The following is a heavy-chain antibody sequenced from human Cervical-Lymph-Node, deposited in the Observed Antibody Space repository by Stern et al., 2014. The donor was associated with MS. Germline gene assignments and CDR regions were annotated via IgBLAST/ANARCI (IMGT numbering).Heavy chain of an antibody. D-gene: IGHD2-21*02. J-gene: IGHJ6*02. CDR3: ATHRGRVTYYYGMDV. CDR1: GDTLSEIS. Sequence: QVQLVQSGADVKKPGASVKVSCKVSGDTLSEISMHWVRQAPGKGLEWMRGFDPQHGETLYAQKFQGRVTMAEDRSTDTAYMELSSLRSEDTAMYYCATHRGRVTYYYGMDVWGQGTTVTVSS. CDR2: FDPQHGET. V-gene: IGHV1-24*01.